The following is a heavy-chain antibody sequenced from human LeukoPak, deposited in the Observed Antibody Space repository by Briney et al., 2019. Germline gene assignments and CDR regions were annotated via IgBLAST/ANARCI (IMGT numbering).Heavy chain of an antibody. Sequence: SETLSLTCTVSGGSISSYYWSWVRQPAGKGLEWIGRIYSSGSTNYNPSLKSRVTMSLDTSKNQFSLKLTSVTAADTAVYYCARSDFWSGYYPHFDYWGQGTLVTVSS. CDR3: ARSDFWSGYYPHFDY. J-gene: IGHJ4*02. CDR2: IYSSGST. CDR1: GGSISSYY. D-gene: IGHD3-3*01. V-gene: IGHV4-4*07.